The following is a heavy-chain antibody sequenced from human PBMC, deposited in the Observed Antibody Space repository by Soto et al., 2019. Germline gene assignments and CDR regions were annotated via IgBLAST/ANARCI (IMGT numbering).Heavy chain of an antibody. CDR1: GYTFTSSG. J-gene: IGHJ6*02. Sequence: QVQLVQSGAEVKKPGASVKVSCKASGYTFTSSGISWVRQAPGQGLEWMGGICTDNGNTNYAQHLQGRVGMTTDTSTSTAYMDLRSMRSDVTAVYYCASDQGIRTFGVYSMYYYGMDVWGQGTTVTVSS. D-gene: IGHD3-3*02. CDR3: ASDQGIRTFGVYSMYYYGMDV. V-gene: IGHV1-18*01. CDR2: ICTDNGNT.